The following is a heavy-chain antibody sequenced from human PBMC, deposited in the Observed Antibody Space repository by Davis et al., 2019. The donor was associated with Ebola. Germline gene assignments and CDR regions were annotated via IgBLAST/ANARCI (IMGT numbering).Heavy chain of an antibody. CDR3: ARDYVVAATLDY. J-gene: IGHJ4*02. CDR1: GFTFSSYA. Sequence: PGGSLRLSCAASGFTFSSYAMHWVRQAPGKGLEWVAVISYDGSNKYYADSVKGRFTISRDNSKNTLYLQMNSLRAEDTAVYYCARDYVVAATLDYWGQGTLVTVSS. V-gene: IGHV3-30-3*01. D-gene: IGHD2-15*01. CDR2: ISYDGSNK.